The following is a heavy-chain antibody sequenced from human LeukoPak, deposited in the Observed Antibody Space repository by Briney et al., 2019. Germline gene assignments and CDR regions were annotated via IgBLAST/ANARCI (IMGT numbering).Heavy chain of an antibody. V-gene: IGHV1-8*01. CDR1: GYTFTIYD. Sequence: ASVKVSSMASGYTFTIYDINWVRQATGQGLEWMGWMNPNSGNTGYAQKFQGRVPMTRNTSISTAYMELSSLRSEDTAVYYCARVGLLWFGELLIGMDVWGQGTTVSVSS. J-gene: IGHJ6*02. CDR3: ARVGLLWFGELLIGMDV. CDR2: MNPNSGNT. D-gene: IGHD3-10*01.